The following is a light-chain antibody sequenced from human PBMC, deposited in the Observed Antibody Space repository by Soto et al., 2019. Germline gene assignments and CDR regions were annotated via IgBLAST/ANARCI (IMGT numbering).Light chain of an antibody. CDR3: SSYTSGSRNVL. Sequence: QSALTQPASVSGSPGQSITISCTGTSSDVGGFNYVSWYQQHPGKVPKLMIYDVNDRPSGVSDRFSGSKSGNTASLTISGLQAEDEADYFCSSYTSGSRNVLFGGGTKLTVL. CDR2: DVN. V-gene: IGLV2-14*03. CDR1: SSDVGGFNY. J-gene: IGLJ2*01.